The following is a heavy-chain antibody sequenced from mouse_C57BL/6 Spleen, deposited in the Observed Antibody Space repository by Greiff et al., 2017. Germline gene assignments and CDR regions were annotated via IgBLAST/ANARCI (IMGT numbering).Heavy chain of an antibody. CDR1: GYTFTSYG. V-gene: IGHV1-81*01. CDR3: ARREGKSYWYFDV. D-gene: IGHD2-1*01. J-gene: IGHJ1*03. CDR2: IYPRSGNT. Sequence: VQLQQSGAELARPGASVKLSCKASGYTFTSYGISWVKQRTGQGLEWIGEIYPRSGNTYYNEKFKGKATLTADKSSSTAYMGLRSLTSEDSAVYFCARREGKSYWYFDVWGTGTTVTVSS.